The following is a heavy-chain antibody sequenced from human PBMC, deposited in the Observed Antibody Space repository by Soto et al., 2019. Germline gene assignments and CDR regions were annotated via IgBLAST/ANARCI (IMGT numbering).Heavy chain of an antibody. J-gene: IGHJ4*02. CDR1: GFSFSSYG. CDR3: ARDRYSSAWYDLDY. CDR2: IWYDGSNK. D-gene: IGHD6-19*01. V-gene: IGHV3-33*01. Sequence: QVQLVESGGGVVQPGRSLRLCCAASGFSFSSYGMHWVWQAPGKRLEWVADIWYDGSNKYYAGSVKGRFTISRDNSKNTLYLQMNSLRADDTAVYYCARDRYSSAWYDLDYWGQGTLVTVST.